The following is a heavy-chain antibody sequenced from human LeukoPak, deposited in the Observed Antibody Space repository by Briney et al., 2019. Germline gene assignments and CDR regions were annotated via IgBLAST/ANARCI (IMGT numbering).Heavy chain of an antibody. J-gene: IGHJ6*04. V-gene: IGHV5-51*01. CDR2: IYPGDSDT. Sequence: GESLKISCKGSGYSFTSYWIGWVRQLPGEGRGWMGIIYPGDSDTRYSPFFQGEVTISADKSISTAYLQRSSLKASDTAMYYCARPRTIDYGMDVWGKGTTVTVSS. CDR3: ARPRTIDYGMDV. CDR1: GYSFTSYW. D-gene: IGHD3-9*01.